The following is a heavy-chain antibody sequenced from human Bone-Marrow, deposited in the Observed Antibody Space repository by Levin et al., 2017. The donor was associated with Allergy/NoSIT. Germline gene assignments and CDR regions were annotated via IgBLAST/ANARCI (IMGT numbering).Heavy chain of an antibody. D-gene: IGHD5-12*01. CDR1: GFTFSVYS. CDR3: AVIVYGYSYGSGFHY. CDR2: ISHDGSNK. Sequence: PGGSLRLSCAASGFTFSVYSTLWVRQAPGKGLEWVAVISHDGSNKYYTDSVKGRFTISRDNSRNTLYLQMDSLRTEDTAIYFCAVIVYGYSYGSGFHYWGQGTQVTVSS. J-gene: IGHJ4*02. V-gene: IGHV3-30-3*01.